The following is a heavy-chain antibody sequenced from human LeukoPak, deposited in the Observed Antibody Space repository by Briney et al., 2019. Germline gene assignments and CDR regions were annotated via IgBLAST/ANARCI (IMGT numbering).Heavy chain of an antibody. CDR2: ISHDENTK. V-gene: IGHV3-30*18. CDR3: AKDSRGYQDYFDY. J-gene: IGHJ4*02. D-gene: IGHD3-22*01. CDR1: GFSFYNLA. Sequence: GGSLRLSCATSGFSFYNLAFHWVRQAPGKGLEWVSLISHDENTKKYADPVKGRFTISRDNSKNTLYLQMNSLRAEDTAVYYCAKDSRGYQDYFDYWGQGTLVTVSS.